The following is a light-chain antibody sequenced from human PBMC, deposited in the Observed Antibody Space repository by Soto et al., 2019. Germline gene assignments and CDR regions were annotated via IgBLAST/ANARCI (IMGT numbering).Light chain of an antibody. CDR3: QQNYST. Sequence: DILLTQSPSSLSASVGDRVTITCRASESISFYLNWYQQKPGKPPKLLIYAASNLFSGVPSRFSASGHGTDFTLTNSSLQREDFATYYCQQNYSTFGQGTKVEMK. CDR2: AAS. CDR1: ESISFY. J-gene: IGKJ1*01. V-gene: IGKV1-39*01.